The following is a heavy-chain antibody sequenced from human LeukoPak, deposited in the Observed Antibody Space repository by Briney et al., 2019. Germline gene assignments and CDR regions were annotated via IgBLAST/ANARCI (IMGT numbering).Heavy chain of an antibody. CDR1: GFTFNSYG. J-gene: IGHJ4*02. Sequence: PGGSLRLSCAASGFTFNSYGMHWVRQPPGQGLEWVADIWYDGSNKYYADSVKGRFTISRDNSKNTVSLQMTSLRAEDTAVYYCARAYSGFSSRGFDFWGQGTLVSVSS. CDR2: IWYDGSNK. D-gene: IGHD5-12*01. V-gene: IGHV3-33*01. CDR3: ARAYSGFSSRGFDF.